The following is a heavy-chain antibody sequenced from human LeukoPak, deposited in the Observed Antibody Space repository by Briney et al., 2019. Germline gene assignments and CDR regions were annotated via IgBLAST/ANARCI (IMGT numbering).Heavy chain of an antibody. CDR2: IKQDGSQK. CDR1: GFTFSNYW. D-gene: IGHD6-6*01. V-gene: IGHV3-7*01. Sequence: HPGGSLRLSCAASGFTFSNYWMSWVRQAPGKGLEWVANIKQDGSQKYYVDSVKGRFTISRDNAKNSQYLQMNSPRAEDTAMYYCARIGYSSSSFDYWGQGTLVTVSS. J-gene: IGHJ4*02. CDR3: ARIGYSSSSFDY.